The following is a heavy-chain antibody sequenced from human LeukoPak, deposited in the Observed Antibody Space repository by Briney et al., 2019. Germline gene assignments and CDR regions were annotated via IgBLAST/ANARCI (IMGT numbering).Heavy chain of an antibody. CDR2: IGGSGDTT. CDR1: GFTFSTYA. J-gene: IGHJ4*02. V-gene: IGHV3-23*01. D-gene: IGHD2-15*01. CDR3: VEDVVAIVAAKPGI. Sequence: PGGSLRLSCAASGFTFSTYAMSWVRQAPGKGLEWVSSIGGSGDTTYYADAVKGRFTISRDNSKNTLYLQMNSLRVDDTAVYYCVEDVVAIVAAKPGIWGQGTLVTVSS.